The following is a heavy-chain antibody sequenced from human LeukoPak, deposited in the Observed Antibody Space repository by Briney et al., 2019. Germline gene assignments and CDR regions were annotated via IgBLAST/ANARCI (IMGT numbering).Heavy chain of an antibody. CDR1: GFTFSNYD. V-gene: IGHV3-30*18. D-gene: IGHD2-2*01. J-gene: IGHJ4*02. Sequence: PGRSLRLSCAASGFTFSNYDIHWVRQAPGKGLEWVAVILYDGSNKYYADSVKGRFTISRDNSKNTLYLQMNSLRAEDTAVYYCAKASNGYCSSTSCPPPDYWGQGTLVTVSS. CDR2: ILYDGSNK. CDR3: AKASNGYCSSTSCPPPDY.